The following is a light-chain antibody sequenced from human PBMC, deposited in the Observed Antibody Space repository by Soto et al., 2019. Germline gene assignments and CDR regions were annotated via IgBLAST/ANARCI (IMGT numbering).Light chain of an antibody. J-gene: IGKJ4*01. CDR1: QSISTN. Sequence: EIVMTQSPATVSVSPGERATLSCRASQSISTNLAWYRQKPGQAPRLLVFGASNRATAGPARFTASGSGTEFTLTISSLQSEDFAFYYCQQYNTWPPLTFGGGTKVEI. V-gene: IGKV3-15*01. CDR3: QQYNTWPPLT. CDR2: GAS.